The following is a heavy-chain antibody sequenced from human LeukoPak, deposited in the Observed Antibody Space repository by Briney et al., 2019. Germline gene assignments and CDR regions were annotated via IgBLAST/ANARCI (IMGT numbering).Heavy chain of an antibody. CDR2: INSSGGST. CDR3: ARAPGYCSGGSCYSGAFDI. CDR1: GYTFTIYY. V-gene: IGHV1-46*01. J-gene: IGHJ3*02. Sequence: ASVTVSCKASGYTFTIYYMHWVRQAPGQGLEWMGIINSSGGSTTYAQKFQARVTMTRDTSTSTVYMELSSLRSEDTAVYYCARAPGYCSGGSCYSGAFDIWGQGAIITVSS. D-gene: IGHD2-15*01.